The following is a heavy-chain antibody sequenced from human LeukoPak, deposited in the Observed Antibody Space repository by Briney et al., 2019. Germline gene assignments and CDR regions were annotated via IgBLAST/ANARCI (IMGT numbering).Heavy chain of an antibody. V-gene: IGHV4-31*03. J-gene: IGHJ5*02. CDR2: IYYSGST. D-gene: IGHD3-10*01. CDR3: AREIGRSFGELLSWFDP. Sequence: SDTLSLTCTVSGGSISSGGYFWSWIRQHPGKRLAWIGYIYYSGSTYYNPSLKSRVTISVDTSKNQVPLMLSSVTTAYTPVYYCAREIGRSFGELLSWFDPWGQRTLVTVSS. CDR1: GGSISSGGYF.